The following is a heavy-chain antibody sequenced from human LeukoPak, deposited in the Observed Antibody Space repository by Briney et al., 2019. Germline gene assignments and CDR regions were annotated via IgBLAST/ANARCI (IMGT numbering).Heavy chain of an antibody. CDR1: GGSISNSNW. CDR2: IYHSGST. V-gene: IGHV4-4*02. Sequence: SGTLSLTCAVSGGSISNSNWWNWVRQPPGKGLEWIGEIYHSGSTNYNPSLRSRVTISVDGSKNQFALKLTSVTAADTAVYYCASGQGSYGDYWGQGTLVIVSS. D-gene: IGHD5-18*01. CDR3: ASGQGSYGDY. J-gene: IGHJ4*02.